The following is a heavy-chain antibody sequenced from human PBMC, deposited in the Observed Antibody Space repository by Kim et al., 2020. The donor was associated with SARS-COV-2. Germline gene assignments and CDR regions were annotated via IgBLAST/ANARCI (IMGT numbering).Heavy chain of an antibody. V-gene: IGHV1-18*01. D-gene: IGHD6-19*01. CDR3: ARAKNRLTYSSGWYLGY. J-gene: IGHJ4*02. CDR1: GYTFTSYG. CDR2: ISAYNGNT. Sequence: ASVKVSCKASGYTFTSYGISWVRQAPGQGLEWMGWISAYNGNTNYAQKLQGRVTMTTDTSTSTAYMELRSLRSDDTAVYYCARAKNRLTYSSGWYLGYWGQGTLVTVSS.